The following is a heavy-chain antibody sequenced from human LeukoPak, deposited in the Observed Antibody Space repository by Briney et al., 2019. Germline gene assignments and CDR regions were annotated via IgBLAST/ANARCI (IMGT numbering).Heavy chain of an antibody. J-gene: IGHJ4*02. CDR3: ARGRGYSYGYPSVFDY. V-gene: IGHV4-59*01. D-gene: IGHD5-18*01. Sequence: SETLSLTCTVSGGPISSYYWSWIRQPPGKGLEWIGYIYYSVSTNYNPSLKSRVTISVDTSKNQFSLKLSSVTAADTAVYYCARGRGYSYGYPSVFDYWGQGTLVTVSS. CDR1: GGPISSYY. CDR2: IYYSVST.